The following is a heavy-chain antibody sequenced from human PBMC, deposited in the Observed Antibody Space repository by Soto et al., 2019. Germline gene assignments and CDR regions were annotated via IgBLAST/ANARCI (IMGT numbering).Heavy chain of an antibody. CDR3: ARSHSFDGSIYHYYFDF. CDR1: GGSISTYY. D-gene: IGHD3-10*01. Sequence: SETLSLTGTVSGGSISTYYWSWIRQPPGGTLEWIGYIYASGATTYNPSLESRVTMSVDMPNNEFSLELTSLTAADTAVYYCARSHSFDGSIYHYYFDFWGQGTLVTVSS. CDR2: IYASGAT. J-gene: IGHJ4*02. V-gene: IGHV4-59*01.